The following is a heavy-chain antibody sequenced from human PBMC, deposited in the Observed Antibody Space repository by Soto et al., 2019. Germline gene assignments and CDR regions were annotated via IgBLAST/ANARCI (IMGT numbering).Heavy chain of an antibody. J-gene: IGHJ5*02. CDR2: IYWDDDK. D-gene: IGHD3-16*01. CDR1: GFSLTTRGVG. CDR3: AHIPNYYQYDWFDP. Sequence: QITLKESGPTLVKPTQTLTLTCTFSGFSLTTRGVGVGWIRQPPGKALECLALIYWDDDKRYSPSPQSRLSITKDTSKNQVVLTMTNLDPVDTATYYCAHIPNYYQYDWFDPWGQGTLVSVSS. V-gene: IGHV2-5*02.